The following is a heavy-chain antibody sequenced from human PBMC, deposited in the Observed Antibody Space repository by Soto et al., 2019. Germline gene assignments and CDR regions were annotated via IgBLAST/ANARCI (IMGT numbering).Heavy chain of an antibody. J-gene: IGHJ5*02. Sequence: SATLSLTCTVSGGSISSSGYYWGWIRQPPGKGLEWIGSTYYSGSTYYNPSLKSRVTISVDTSKNQFYLNLSSVTAADTAVYYCAGRYDFWTGDWFDPWGQGTLVTVSS. D-gene: IGHD3-3*01. V-gene: IGHV4-39*01. CDR3: AGRYDFWTGDWFDP. CDR1: GGSISSSGYY. CDR2: TYYSGST.